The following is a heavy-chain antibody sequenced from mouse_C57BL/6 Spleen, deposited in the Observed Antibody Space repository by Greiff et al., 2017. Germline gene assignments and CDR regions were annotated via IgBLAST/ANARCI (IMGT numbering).Heavy chain of an antibody. J-gene: IGHJ1*03. CDR3: ARNSYSNGRSCDVGV. D-gene: IGHD1-1*01. CDR2: IYPGSGNT. Sequence: VKLMESGAELVRPGASVKLSCKASGYTFTDYYINWVQQRPGQGLEWIARIYPGSGNTYYNEKFKGKATLTAEKSSSTAYMQLSSLTSEDSAVYFCARNSYSNGRSCDVGVRGTGTTVTVAS. V-gene: IGHV1-76*01. CDR1: GYTFTDYY.